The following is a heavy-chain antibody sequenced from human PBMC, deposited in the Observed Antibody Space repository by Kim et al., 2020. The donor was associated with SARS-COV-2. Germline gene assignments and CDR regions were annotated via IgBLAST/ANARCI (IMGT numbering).Heavy chain of an antibody. D-gene: IGHD4-17*01. CDR3: ARERGDYYGDYLYDY. J-gene: IGHJ4*02. V-gene: IGHV6-1*01. Sequence: VSVKSRITINPDTSKNQFSLQLNSVTPEDTAVYYCARERGDYYGDYLYDYWGQGTLVTVSS.